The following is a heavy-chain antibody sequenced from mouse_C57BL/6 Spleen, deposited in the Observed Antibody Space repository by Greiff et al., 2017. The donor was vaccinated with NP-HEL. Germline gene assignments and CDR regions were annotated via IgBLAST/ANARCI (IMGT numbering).Heavy chain of an antibody. CDR3: ARRLDY. V-gene: IGHV1-82*01. CDR2: IYPGDGDT. Sequence: QVQLKQSGPELVKPGASVKISCKASGYAFSSSWMNWVKQRPGKGLEWIGRIYPGDGDTNYIGKFKGKATLTADKSSSTAYMQLSSLTSEDSAVYFCARRLDYWGQGTTLTVSS. J-gene: IGHJ2*01. CDR1: GYAFSSSW.